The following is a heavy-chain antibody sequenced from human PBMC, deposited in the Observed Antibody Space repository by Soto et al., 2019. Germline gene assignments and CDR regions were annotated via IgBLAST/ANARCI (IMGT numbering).Heavy chain of an antibody. Sequence: PGGSLRLSCAASGFTFSSYGMHWVRQAPGKGLEWVAVISYDGSDKYYADSVKGRFTISRDNSKNTVYLQMNSLRADDTAVYFCAKDGNGYSSGWYAPLLDLWGQGSLVTGSS. V-gene: IGHV3-30*18. D-gene: IGHD6-19*01. J-gene: IGHJ4*02. CDR1: GFTFSSYG. CDR3: AKDGNGYSSGWYAPLLDL. CDR2: ISYDGSDK.